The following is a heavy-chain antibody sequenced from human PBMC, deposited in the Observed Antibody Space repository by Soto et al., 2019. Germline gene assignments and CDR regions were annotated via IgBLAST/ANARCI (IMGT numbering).Heavy chain of an antibody. CDR2: INHSGST. Sequence: SETLSLTCAVYGGSFSGYYWSWIRQPPGKGLEWIGEINHSGSTNYNPSLKSRVTISVDTSKNQFSLKLSSVTAADTAVYYCARVFSSSWYTPRNWFDPWGQGTLVTSPQ. CDR1: GGSFSGYY. V-gene: IGHV4-34*01. CDR3: ARVFSSSWYTPRNWFDP. J-gene: IGHJ5*02. D-gene: IGHD6-13*01.